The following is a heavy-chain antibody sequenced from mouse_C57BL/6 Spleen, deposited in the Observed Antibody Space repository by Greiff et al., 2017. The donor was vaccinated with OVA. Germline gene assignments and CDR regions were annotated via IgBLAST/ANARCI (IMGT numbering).Heavy chain of an antibody. CDR2: IYWDDDK. Sequence: ESGPGILQSSQTLSLTCSFSGFSLSTSGMGVSWIRQPSGKGLEWLAHIYWDDDKRYNPSLKCRLTTSKDTYRNQVFLKITSVDTADTATYYCARIYYDYDGGFAYWGQGTLVTVSA. J-gene: IGHJ3*01. CDR1: GFSLSTSGMG. V-gene: IGHV8-12*01. D-gene: IGHD2-4*01. CDR3: ARIYYDYDGGFAY.